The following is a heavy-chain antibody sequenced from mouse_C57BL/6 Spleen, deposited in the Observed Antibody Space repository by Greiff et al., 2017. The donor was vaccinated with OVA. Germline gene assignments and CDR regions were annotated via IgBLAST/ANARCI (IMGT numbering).Heavy chain of an antibody. V-gene: IGHV5-4*01. CDR1: GFTFSSYA. CDR2: ISDGGSYT. J-gene: IGHJ2*01. Sequence: VQLKESGGGLVKPGGSLKLSCAASGFTFSSYAMSWVRQTPEKRLEWVANISDGGSYTYYPDNVKGRFTISRDNAKNNLYLQISHLKSEDTALYYGAREGGYYSNYFDYWGQGTTLTVSS. CDR3: AREGGYYSNYFDY. D-gene: IGHD2-5*01.